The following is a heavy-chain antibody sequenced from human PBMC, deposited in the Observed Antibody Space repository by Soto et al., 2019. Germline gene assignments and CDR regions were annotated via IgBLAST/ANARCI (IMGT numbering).Heavy chain of an antibody. D-gene: IGHD4-17*01. CDR1: GFTFSSYG. CDR3: ARDTYGDYYFDY. J-gene: IGHJ4*02. Sequence: QVQLVESGGGVFQPGRSLRLSCAASGFTFSSYGMHWVRQAPGKGLEWVAVIWYDGSNKYYADSVKGRFTISRDNSKNTLYLQMNSLRAEDTAVYYCARDTYGDYYFDYWGQGTLVTVSS. V-gene: IGHV3-33*01. CDR2: IWYDGSNK.